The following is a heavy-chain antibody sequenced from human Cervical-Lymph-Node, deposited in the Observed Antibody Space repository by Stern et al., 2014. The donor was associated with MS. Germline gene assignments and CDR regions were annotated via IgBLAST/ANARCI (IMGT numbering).Heavy chain of an antibody. J-gene: IGHJ4*02. CDR1: GGSISSSSYY. Sequence: QVQLQESGPGLVKPSETLSLTCTVSGGSISSSSYYWGWIRQPPGKGLELIGSIYYSGSTYYNPSLKSRVTISVDPSKNQFSLKRSSVTAADTAVYYCATSGYCSGGSCQPLFDYWGQGTLVTVSS. CDR2: IYYSGST. CDR3: ATSGYCSGGSCQPLFDY. V-gene: IGHV4-39*01. D-gene: IGHD2-15*01.